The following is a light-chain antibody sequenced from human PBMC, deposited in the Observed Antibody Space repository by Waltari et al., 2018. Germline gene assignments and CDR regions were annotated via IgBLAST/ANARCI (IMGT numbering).Light chain of an antibody. J-gene: IGLJ1*01. V-gene: IGLV3-21*04. CDR2: YDS. Sequence: SSELTQDPAVSVALGQTVRITCQGDSLRTYYVSWFQQKPGQAPVLAIFYDSDRPSGIPDRFSGSNSGNTATLTISRVEAGDEADYYCQVWDSGSDHYVFGTGTKVTVL. CDR3: QVWDSGSDHYV. CDR1: SLRTYY.